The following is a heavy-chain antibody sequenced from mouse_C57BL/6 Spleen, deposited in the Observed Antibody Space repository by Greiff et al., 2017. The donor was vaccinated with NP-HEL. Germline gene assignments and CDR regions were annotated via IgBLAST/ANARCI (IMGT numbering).Heavy chain of an antibody. CDR2: IWSDGST. J-gene: IGHJ4*01. Sequence: QVQLKESGPGLVAPSQSLSITCTVSGFSLTSYGVHWVRQPPGKGLEWLVVIWSDGSTTYNSALKSRLSISKDNSKSQVFLKMNSLQTDDTAMYYCARHPYGSSLYYAMDYWGQGISVTVSS. CDR1: GFSLTSYG. V-gene: IGHV2-6-1*01. D-gene: IGHD1-1*01. CDR3: ARHPYGSSLYYAMDY.